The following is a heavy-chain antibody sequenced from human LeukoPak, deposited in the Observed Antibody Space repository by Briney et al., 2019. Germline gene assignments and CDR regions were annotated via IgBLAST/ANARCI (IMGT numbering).Heavy chain of an antibody. J-gene: IGHJ4*02. CDR2: IYPRDGST. D-gene: IGHD2-2*01. CDR3: ARDPCHGALDY. Sequence: ASVKVSCKASGYTFTSNYIHWVRQAPGQGLEWMGMIYPRDGSTSYAQKFQGRVTVTRDTSTSTVHMELSGLRSEDTAVYYCARDPCHGALDYWGQGALVTASS. CDR1: GYTFTSNY. V-gene: IGHV1-46*01.